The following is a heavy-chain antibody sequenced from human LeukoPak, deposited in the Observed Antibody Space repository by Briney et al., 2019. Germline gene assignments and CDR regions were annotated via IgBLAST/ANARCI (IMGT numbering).Heavy chain of an antibody. CDR1: GFTFDDYA. Sequence: GRSLRLSCAASGFTFDDYAMHWVRQAPGKGLEWVSAISGSGGSTYYADSVKGRFTISRDNSKNTLYLQMNSLRAEDTAVYYCAKDRSSGWKSLYYFGYWGQGTLVTVSS. J-gene: IGHJ4*02. D-gene: IGHD6-19*01. V-gene: IGHV3-23*01. CDR2: ISGSGGST. CDR3: AKDRSSGWKSLYYFGY.